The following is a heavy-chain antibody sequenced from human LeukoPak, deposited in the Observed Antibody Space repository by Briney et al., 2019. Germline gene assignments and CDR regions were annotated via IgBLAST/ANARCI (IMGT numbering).Heavy chain of an antibody. CDR1: GFTFSSYW. CDR3: ARGGELLWFGELSYYFDY. J-gene: IGHJ4*02. CDR2: IKQDGSEK. D-gene: IGHD3-10*01. V-gene: IGHV3-7*03. Sequence: PGGSLRLSCAASGFTFSSYWMSWVRQAPGKGLEWVANIKQDGSEKYYVDSVKGRFTISRDNAKNSLYLQMNSLRAEDTAVYYCARGGELLWFGELSYYFDYWGQGTLVTVSS.